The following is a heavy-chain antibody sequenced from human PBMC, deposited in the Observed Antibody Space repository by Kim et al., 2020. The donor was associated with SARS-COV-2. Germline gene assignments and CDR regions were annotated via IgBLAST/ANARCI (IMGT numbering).Heavy chain of an antibody. V-gene: IGHV3-30*01. Sequence: YYAHSVEGRFTNTRKNAKNTLYLLMNSMRAEYTAVYYCATSSSVYYYMDVWGQGTTVTVSS. D-gene: IGHD2-2*01. CDR3: ATSSSVYYYMDV. J-gene: IGHJ6*03.